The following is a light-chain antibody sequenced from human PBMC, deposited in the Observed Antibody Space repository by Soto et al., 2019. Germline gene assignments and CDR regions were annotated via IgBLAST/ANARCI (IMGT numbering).Light chain of an antibody. CDR3: QQSYSVPRT. CDR1: QSIVTY. CDR2: AAS. Sequence: DIQMTQSPSSLSASVGDRVTITCRASQSIVTYLNWYLQKPGKAPKLLIYAASNLQSGVPSRFSGSGSGTDFTLTISSLQPEDFATYFCQQSYSVPRTFGGGTKVEI. J-gene: IGKJ4*01. V-gene: IGKV1-39*01.